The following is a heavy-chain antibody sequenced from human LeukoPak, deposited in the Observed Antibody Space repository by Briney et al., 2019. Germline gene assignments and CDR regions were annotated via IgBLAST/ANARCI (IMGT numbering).Heavy chain of an antibody. D-gene: IGHD2-8*01. J-gene: IGHJ4*02. V-gene: IGHV4-4*07. CDR2: IYTSGST. CDR3: ARDGVYCSNGICYQKYYFDY. CDR1: GGSISSYY. Sequence: SETLSLTCTVSGGSISSYYWSWIRQPAGKGLEWIGHIYTSGSTNYNPSLKSRVTMSVDTSKNQFSLKLSSVTAADTAVYCCARDGVYCSNGICYQKYYFDYWGQGTLVTVSS.